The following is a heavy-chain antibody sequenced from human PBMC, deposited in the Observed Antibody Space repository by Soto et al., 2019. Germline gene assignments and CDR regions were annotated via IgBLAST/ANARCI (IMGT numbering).Heavy chain of an antibody. CDR1: GFTFSSYA. CDR2: IHSGGKT. D-gene: IGHD6-19*01. V-gene: IGHV3-66*01. Sequence: GGSLRLSCAASGFTFSSYAMSWVRQAPGKGLEWVSVIHSGGKTNYADSVKGRFIISRDNSKNTADLQMKSLRAEDTAVYYCAKDQGGRYSCVWGWEAFDIWGQGTMVTVSS. CDR3: AKDQGGRYSCVWGWEAFDI. J-gene: IGHJ3*02.